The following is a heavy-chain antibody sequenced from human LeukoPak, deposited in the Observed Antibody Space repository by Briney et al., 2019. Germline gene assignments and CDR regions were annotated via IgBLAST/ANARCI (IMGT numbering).Heavy chain of an antibody. J-gene: IGHJ4*02. D-gene: IGHD3-10*01. Sequence: GGSLRLSCAASGFTFDDYAMHWVRQAPGKGLEWVSGISWNSGSIGYADSVKGRFTISRDNSKNTLYLQMNSLRAEDTAVYYCAKGDVLLWFGELLNYFDYWGQGTLVTVSS. CDR2: ISWNSGSI. V-gene: IGHV3-9*01. CDR1: GFTFDDYA. CDR3: AKGDVLLWFGELLNYFDY.